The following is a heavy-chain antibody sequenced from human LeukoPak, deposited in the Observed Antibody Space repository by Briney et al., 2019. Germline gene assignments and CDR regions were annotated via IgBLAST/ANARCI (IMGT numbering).Heavy chain of an antibody. CDR2: INHSGST. D-gene: IGHD3-10*01. CDR1: GGSFSAYY. CDR3: ATSRNYYGSGSPLRR. V-gene: IGHV4-34*01. J-gene: IGHJ4*02. Sequence: SETLYLTCAVYGGSFSAYYWSWIRQPPGKGLEWIGEINHSGSTNYNPSLKSRITISLDTSKNQFSLKVDSVTAADTAVYYCATSRNYYGSGSPLRRWGQGTLVTVSS.